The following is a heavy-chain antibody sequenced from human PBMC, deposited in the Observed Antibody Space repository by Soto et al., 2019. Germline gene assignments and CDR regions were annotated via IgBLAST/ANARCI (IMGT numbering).Heavy chain of an antibody. Sequence: EVRLLESGGGLVQPGGSLRLSCAASGFTFRNYDMSWVRQAPGKGLEWVSAISARGGGPYYTESVRGRFTISRDNSKNTQYLQRNGLRVEDTAVYYCARRLEGRSGDYSEDYWGQGTLVTVSS. CDR2: ISARGGGP. V-gene: IGHV3-23*01. CDR1: GFTFRNYD. CDR3: ARRLEGRSGDYSEDY. D-gene: IGHD2-21*02. J-gene: IGHJ4*02.